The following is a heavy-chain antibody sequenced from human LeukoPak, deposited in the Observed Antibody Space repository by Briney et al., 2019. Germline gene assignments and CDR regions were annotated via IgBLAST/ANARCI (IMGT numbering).Heavy chain of an antibody. V-gene: IGHV1-2*06. CDR1: GYTFTGYD. Sequence: ASVTVSCKASGYTFTGYDLDWVRQAPGQGLEWMGRINPNNGGTNYAQKFQGRVTMTRDTSISTAFMELSRLRSDDTAIYYCARDRLGSHVYWGQGTLVTVSS. J-gene: IGHJ4*02. CDR2: INPNNGGT. CDR3: ARDRLGSHVY. D-gene: IGHD1-26*01.